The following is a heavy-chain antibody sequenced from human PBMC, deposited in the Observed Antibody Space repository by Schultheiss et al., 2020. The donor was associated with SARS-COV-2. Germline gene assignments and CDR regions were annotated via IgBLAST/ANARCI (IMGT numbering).Heavy chain of an antibody. CDR1: GFTFSSYA. Sequence: GGSLRLSCAASGFTFSSYAMHWVRQAPGKGLEYVSAISSNGGSTYYANSVKGRFTISRDNSKNTLYLQMGSLRAEDMAVYYCARGRMPPLLWFGVPSHTIDCWGQGTLVTVSS. CDR3: ARGRMPPLLWFGVPSHTIDC. V-gene: IGHV3-64*01. CDR2: ISSNGGST. J-gene: IGHJ4*02. D-gene: IGHD3-10*01.